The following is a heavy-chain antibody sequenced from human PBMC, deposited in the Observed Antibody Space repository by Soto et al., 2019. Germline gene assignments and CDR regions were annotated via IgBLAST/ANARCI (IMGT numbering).Heavy chain of an antibody. V-gene: IGHV4-34*04. CDR3: ARGISMRVLVQGDAPDKYYLDS. J-gene: IGHJ4*02. CDR1: GGSFIGYY. Sequence: SETLSLTCAVYGGSFIGYYWTWIRQPPGKGLEWIGEINHSGSTNNNPSFKSRATISVDTSKNQFSLKLSSMTAADTAAYYCARGISMRVLVQGDAPDKYYLDSWGQGTQVTVSS. CDR2: INHSGST. D-gene: IGHD3-22*01.